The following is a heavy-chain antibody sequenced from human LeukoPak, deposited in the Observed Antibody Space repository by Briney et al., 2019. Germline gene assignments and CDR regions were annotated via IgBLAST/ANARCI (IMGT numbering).Heavy chain of an antibody. Sequence: ASVKVSCKASGGTFSSYAISWVRQAPGQGLEWMGGIIPIFGTANYAQKFQGRVTITADESTSTAYMELSSLRSEDTAVYYCARERHGDYYDSSGYDDAFDIWGQGTMVTVSS. CDR3: ARERHGDYYDSSGYDDAFDI. CDR1: GGTFSSYA. V-gene: IGHV1-69*13. CDR2: IIPIFGTA. D-gene: IGHD3-22*01. J-gene: IGHJ3*02.